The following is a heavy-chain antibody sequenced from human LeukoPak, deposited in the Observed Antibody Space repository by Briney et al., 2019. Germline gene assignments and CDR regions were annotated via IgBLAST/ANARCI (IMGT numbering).Heavy chain of an antibody. J-gene: IGHJ6*03. CDR2: IYTSGST. V-gene: IGHV4-4*09. Sequence: SETLSLTCTVSGGSISSYYWSWIRQPPGKGLEWIGYIYTSGSTNYNPSLKSRVTISVDTSKNQFSLKLSSVTAADTAVYYCARLVMTPLDDNYYMDVWGKGTTVTVSS. D-gene: IGHD2-21*02. CDR1: GGSISSYY. CDR3: ARLVMTPLDDNYYMDV.